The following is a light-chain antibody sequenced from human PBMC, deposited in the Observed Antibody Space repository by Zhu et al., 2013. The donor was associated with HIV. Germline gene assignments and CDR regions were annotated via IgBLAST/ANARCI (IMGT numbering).Light chain of an antibody. V-gene: IGKV1-5*01. CDR1: QSIRGW. Sequence: DVQMTQSPSTLSASVGDRVTITCRATQSIRGWLAWYQQKPGKAPRLLIYGVSSLRSGVPQRFSGTGTGTDFSLTIDNVHLEDIATYYCQQSDRTPLTFGGGT. CDR3: QQSDRTPLT. CDR2: GVS. J-gene: IGKJ4*01.